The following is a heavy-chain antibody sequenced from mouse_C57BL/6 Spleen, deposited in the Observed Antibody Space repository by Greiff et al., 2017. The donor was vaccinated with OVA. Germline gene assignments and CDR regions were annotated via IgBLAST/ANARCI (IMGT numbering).Heavy chain of an antibody. D-gene: IGHD1-1*01. V-gene: IGHV1-59*01. J-gene: IGHJ2*01. CDR1: GYTFTSYW. Sequence: QVQLQQPGAELVRPGTSVKLSCKASGYTFTSYWMHWVKQRPGQGLVWIGVIDPSDSYTNYNQKFKGKATLTVDTSSSTAYMQLSSLTSEDSAVYYCARTTVVARFDYWGQGTTLTVSS. CDR2: IDPSDSYT. CDR3: ARTTVVARFDY.